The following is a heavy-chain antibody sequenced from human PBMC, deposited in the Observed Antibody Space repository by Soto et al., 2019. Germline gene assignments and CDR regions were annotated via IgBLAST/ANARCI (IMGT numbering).Heavy chain of an antibody. J-gene: IGHJ6*02. CDR1: GGSIISSSCY. D-gene: IGHD3-22*01. CDR3: ARRLYYDSSGFEGGGMDV. Sequence: SETLSLTCTVAGGSIISSSCYWGWIRQPPGKGLEWIGSIYYSGSTYYNPSLKSRVTISVDTSKNQFSLKLSSVTAADTAVYYCARRLYYDSSGFEGGGMDVWGQGTTVTVSS. V-gene: IGHV4-39*01. CDR2: IYYSGST.